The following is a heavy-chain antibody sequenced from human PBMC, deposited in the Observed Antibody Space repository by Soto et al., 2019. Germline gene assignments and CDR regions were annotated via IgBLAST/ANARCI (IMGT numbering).Heavy chain of an antibody. D-gene: IGHD1-26*01. CDR3: AAVGTTKFDY. CDR2: INTANGNT. V-gene: IGHV1-3*04. J-gene: IGHJ4*02. CDR1: GYTFTTYP. Sequence: QVQLVQSGAEVKKPGASVKVSCKASGYTFTTYPMHWVRQAPGQRLEWMGWINTANGNTNYSQKFQGRVTITRDTSASTAYMELSSLRSEDTAGYDCAAVGTTKFDYWGQGTLVTVSS.